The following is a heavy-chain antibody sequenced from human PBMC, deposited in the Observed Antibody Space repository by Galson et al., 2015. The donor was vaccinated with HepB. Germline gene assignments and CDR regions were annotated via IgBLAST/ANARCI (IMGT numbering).Heavy chain of an antibody. V-gene: IGHV1-46*01. CDR1: GYTFSSHH. CDR2: IHPNDGGT. J-gene: IGHJ4*02. D-gene: IGHD6-19*01. Sequence: SVKVSCKASGYTFSSHHMQWVRQAPGQGLEWMGIIHPNDGGTTYAQKFQGRLTLTRDTSTSTVYMELSSLRSEDTAVYYCARDSGGWSFDYWGQGTLVTVSS. CDR3: ARDSGGWSFDY.